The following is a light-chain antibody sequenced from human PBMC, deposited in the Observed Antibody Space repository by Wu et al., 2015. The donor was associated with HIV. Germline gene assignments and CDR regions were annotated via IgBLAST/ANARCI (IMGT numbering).Light chain of an antibody. CDR3: QQLSTYPRT. V-gene: IGKV1-6*01. CDR2: AAS. J-gene: IGKJ5*01. Sequence: IQMTQSPSSLSASVGDRVTITCRASQDIGDDLAWYQQKPGKAPKLVIYAASNLQSGVPSRFSGSGSETDFTLTISSLQPEDFATYYCQQLSTYPRTFGQGTRLDIK. CDR1: QDIGDD.